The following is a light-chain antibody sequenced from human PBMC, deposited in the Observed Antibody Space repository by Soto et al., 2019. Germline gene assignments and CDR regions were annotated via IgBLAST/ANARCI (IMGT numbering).Light chain of an antibody. CDR3: QQLNSYPLT. J-gene: IGKJ4*01. V-gene: IGKV1-9*01. Sequence: DIQMTQSPSSLSASVADRVTITCRASQTVSIYLNWYRQKPGKAPELLIFAASTLQSGVPSRFSGSGSGTEFTLTISSLQPEDFATYYCQQLNSYPLTFGGGTKVDIK. CDR1: QTVSIY. CDR2: AAS.